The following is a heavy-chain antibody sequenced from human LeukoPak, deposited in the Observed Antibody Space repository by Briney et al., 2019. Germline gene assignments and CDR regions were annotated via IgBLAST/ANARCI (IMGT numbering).Heavy chain of an antibody. D-gene: IGHD5-12*01. J-gene: IGHJ6*03. Sequence: GASVKVSCKVSGYTLTELSMHWVRQAPGKGLEWMGGFDPEDGETIYAQKFQGRVTMTEDTSTDTAYMELSSLRSEDTAVYYCATKRDGYSGYGVQRPYYYYMDVWGKGTTVTVSS. V-gene: IGHV1-24*01. CDR3: ATKRDGYSGYGVQRPYYYYMDV. CDR2: FDPEDGET. CDR1: GYTLTELS.